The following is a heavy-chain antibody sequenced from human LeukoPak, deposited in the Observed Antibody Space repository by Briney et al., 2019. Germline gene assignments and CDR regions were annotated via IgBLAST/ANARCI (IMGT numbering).Heavy chain of an antibody. CDR2: IYPKSGGT. J-gene: IGHJ3*02. D-gene: IGHD6-6*01. V-gene: IGHV1-2*02. CDR3: ARDSAARRENAFDI. CDR1: GYSFTDYY. Sequence: VSVKVSCKASGYSFTDYYMHGVRQAPGQGREGMGWIYPKSGGTSYAQKFRGRVTMTRDTSISTVYMELSRLTSDDAAIYYCARDSAARRENAFDIWGQGTMVTVSS.